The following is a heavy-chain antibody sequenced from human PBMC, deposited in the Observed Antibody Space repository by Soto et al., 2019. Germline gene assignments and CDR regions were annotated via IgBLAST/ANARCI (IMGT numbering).Heavy chain of an antibody. D-gene: IGHD3-22*01. J-gene: IGHJ4*02. CDR2: FSGSGDTT. V-gene: IGHV3-23*01. CDR3: ARDAGELPVVTVGVFVF. Sequence: GGSLRLSCAASGFTFSNYAMSWVRQAPGKGLEWVSAFSGSGDTTFYADSVKGRFTVSRDNSKKTLYLQLNSLRDEDTAVYYCARDAGELPVVTVGVFVFWGRGTLVTVSS. CDR1: GFTFSNYA.